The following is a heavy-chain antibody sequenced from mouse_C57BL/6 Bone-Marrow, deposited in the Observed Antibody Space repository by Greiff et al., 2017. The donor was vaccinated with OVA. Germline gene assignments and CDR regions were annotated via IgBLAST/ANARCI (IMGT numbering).Heavy chain of an antibody. V-gene: IGHV1-55*01. Sequence: VQLQESGAELVKPGASVKMSCKASGYTFTSYWITLVKQRPGQGLEWIGDIYPGSGSTNYNEKFKSKATLTVDTSSSTAYMQLSSLTSEDSAVYYCARSGIYDGYYDYFDYWGQGTTLTVSS. CDR1: GYTFTSYW. CDR2: IYPGSGST. CDR3: ARSGIYDGYYDYFDY. J-gene: IGHJ2*01. D-gene: IGHD2-3*01.